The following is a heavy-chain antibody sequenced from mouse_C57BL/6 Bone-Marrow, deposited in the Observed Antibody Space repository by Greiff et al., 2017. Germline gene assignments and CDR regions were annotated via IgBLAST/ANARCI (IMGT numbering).Heavy chain of an antibody. CDR2: IDPSDSEP. CDR1: GYTFTSYW. Sequence: QVQLQQSGAELVRPGSSVKLSCKASGYTFTSYWMHWVKQRPIQGLEWIGNIDPSDSEPHYNQKFKDKATLTVDKSSSTAYMQLSSLTSEDSAVYYCARRYYGSSYAMDYWGQGTSVTVSS. V-gene: IGHV1-52*01. J-gene: IGHJ4*01. D-gene: IGHD1-1*01. CDR3: ARRYYGSSYAMDY.